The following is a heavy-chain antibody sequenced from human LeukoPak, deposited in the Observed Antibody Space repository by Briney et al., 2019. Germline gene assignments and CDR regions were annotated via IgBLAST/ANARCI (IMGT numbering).Heavy chain of an antibody. J-gene: IGHJ4*02. CDR1: GGAFSSYA. CDR2: IIPIFGTA. D-gene: IGHD6-13*01. Sequence: SVKVSCKASGGAFSSYAITWVRQAPGQGLEWMGRIIPIFGTANYAQKFQGRVTITTDESTSTAYMELSTLRSDDTAVYYCARERPPGDSSSWFLEGYFDIWGQGTLVTVSS. CDR3: ARERPPGDSSSWFLEGYFDI. V-gene: IGHV1-69*05.